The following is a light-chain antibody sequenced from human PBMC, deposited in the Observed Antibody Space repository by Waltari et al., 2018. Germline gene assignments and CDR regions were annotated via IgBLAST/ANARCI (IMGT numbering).Light chain of an antibody. Sequence: EVVMKQSPATLSVSPGERATLSCRASQTVTSNLAWYQQRPGQAPRLLIYDASTRATGVPARFSGSGSGTDFTLTISSMQSEDFAVYYCQQYNNWPPYTFGQGTTLEIK. J-gene: IGKJ2*01. CDR2: DAS. CDR3: QQYNNWPPYT. V-gene: IGKV3-15*01. CDR1: QTVTSN.